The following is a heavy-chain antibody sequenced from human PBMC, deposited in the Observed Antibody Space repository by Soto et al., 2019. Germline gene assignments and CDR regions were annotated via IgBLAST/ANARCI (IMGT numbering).Heavy chain of an antibody. J-gene: IGHJ5*02. V-gene: IGHV1-69*01. CDR1: GGTFSRHA. D-gene: IGHD2-2*01. CDR3: AREGCSSTSCYRGNWFDP. CDR2: IIPIFGTA. Sequence: QVQLVQSGAEVRKPGSSVKVSCKASGGTFSRHAISWVRQAAGQGLEWMGGIIPIFGTANHAQKFQGRVTIIADESTSTVYIELSSLRSKDTAMYYCAREGCSSTSCYRGNWFDPWGQGTLVTVSS.